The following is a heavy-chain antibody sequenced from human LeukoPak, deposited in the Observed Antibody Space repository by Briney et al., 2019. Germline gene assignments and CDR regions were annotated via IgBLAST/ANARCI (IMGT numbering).Heavy chain of an antibody. CDR2: INPNSGGT. CDR1: GYTFTSYG. V-gene: IGHV1-2*02. D-gene: IGHD3-22*01. J-gene: IGHJ4*02. CDR3: ASGSSYDSSGRGFDY. Sequence: ASVKVSCKASGYTFTSYGISWVRQAPGQGLEWMGWINPNSGGTNYAQKFQGRVTMTRDTSISTAYMELSRLRFNDTAVYYCASGSSYDSSGRGFDYWGQGTLVTVSS.